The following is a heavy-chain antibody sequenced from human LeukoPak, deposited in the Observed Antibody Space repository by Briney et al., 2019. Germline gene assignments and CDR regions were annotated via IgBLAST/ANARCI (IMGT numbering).Heavy chain of an antibody. CDR3: ARGQSKLDVLKYYDSSGPDWFDP. CDR1: GYTFTSYD. D-gene: IGHD3-22*01. V-gene: IGHV1-8*01. CDR2: MNPNSGNT. Sequence: ASVKVSCKASGYTFTSYDINWVRQATGQGLEWMGWMNPNSGNTGYAQKFQGRVTMTRNTSISTAYMELSSLRSEDTAVYYCARGQSKLDVLKYYDSSGPDWFDPWGQGTLVTVSS. J-gene: IGHJ5*02.